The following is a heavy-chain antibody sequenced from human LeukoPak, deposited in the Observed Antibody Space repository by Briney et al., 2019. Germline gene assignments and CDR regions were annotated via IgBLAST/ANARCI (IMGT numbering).Heavy chain of an antibody. CDR1: GFTFSSYA. D-gene: IGHD2-15*01. V-gene: IGHV3-23*01. J-gene: IGHJ4*02. CDR3: APNHRYCSGGSCYYFDY. Sequence: PGGSLRLSCAASGFTFSSYAMSWVRQAPGKGLEWVSAISGSGGSTYYADSVEGRFTTSRDNSKNTLYLQMNSLRAEDTAVYYCAPNHRYCSGGSCYYFDYWGQGTLVTVSS. CDR2: ISGSGGST.